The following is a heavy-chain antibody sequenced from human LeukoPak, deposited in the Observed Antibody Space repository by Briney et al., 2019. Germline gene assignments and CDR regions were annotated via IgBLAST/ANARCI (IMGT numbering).Heavy chain of an antibody. V-gene: IGHV3-21*01. CDR3: ARMAYYYDSSGYYQRSYYFDY. J-gene: IGHJ4*02. CDR1: GFTFSSYA. Sequence: KSGGSLRLSCAASGFTFSSYAMSWVRQAPGKGLEWVSSISSSSSYIYYADSVKGRFTISRDNAKNSLYLQMNSLRAEDTAVYYCARMAYYYDSSGYYQRSYYFDYWGQGTLVTVSS. CDR2: ISSSSSYI. D-gene: IGHD3-22*01.